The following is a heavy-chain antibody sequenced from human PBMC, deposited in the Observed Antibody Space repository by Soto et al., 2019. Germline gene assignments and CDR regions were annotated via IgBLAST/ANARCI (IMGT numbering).Heavy chain of an antibody. CDR2: IYYSGST. D-gene: IGHD3-9*01. Sequence: SETLSLTCTVSGGSISSYYWSWIRQPPGKGLEWIGYIYYSGSTNYNPSLKSRVTISVDTSKNQFSLKLSSVTAADTAVYYCARHGGYDILTGYYKDWFDPWGQGTLVTVS. J-gene: IGHJ5*02. CDR3: ARHGGYDILTGYYKDWFDP. V-gene: IGHV4-59*08. CDR1: GGSISSYY.